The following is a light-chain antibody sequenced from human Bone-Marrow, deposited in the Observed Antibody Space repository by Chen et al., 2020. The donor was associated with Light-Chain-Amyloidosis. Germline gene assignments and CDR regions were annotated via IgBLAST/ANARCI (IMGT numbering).Light chain of an antibody. Sequence: EIVLTLSPATLSVSPGERATLSCRASQSVSNYLAWYQQRPGQAPRLLIYDTSNRAPGIPARFSGRGSGTDFTLTISSLQPEDFAIYYCQQRQAWPITFGGGTNVEIK. V-gene: IGKV3-11*01. CDR2: DTS. CDR1: QSVSNY. CDR3: QQRQAWPIT. J-gene: IGKJ4*01.